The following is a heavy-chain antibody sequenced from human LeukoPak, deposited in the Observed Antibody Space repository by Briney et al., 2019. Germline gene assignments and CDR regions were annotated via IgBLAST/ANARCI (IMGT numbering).Heavy chain of an antibody. CDR1: GGTFSSYA. Sequence: ASVKVSCKASGGTFSSYAISWVRQAPGQGLEWMGGIIPIFGTANYAQKFQGRVTITTDESTSTAYMELSSLRSEDTAVYYCARQRRVYGSGSYYQFDYWGQGTLVTVSA. CDR3: ARQRRVYGSGSYYQFDY. CDR2: IIPIFGTA. D-gene: IGHD3-10*01. J-gene: IGHJ4*02. V-gene: IGHV1-69*05.